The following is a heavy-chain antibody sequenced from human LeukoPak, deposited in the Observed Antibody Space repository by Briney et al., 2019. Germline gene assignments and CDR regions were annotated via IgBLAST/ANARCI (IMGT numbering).Heavy chain of an antibody. J-gene: IGHJ4*02. CDR3: ARAAWGSTSCYDY. D-gene: IGHD2-2*01. Sequence: SETLSLTCTVSGGSIGSYYWSWIRQPPGMGLEWIGYIYDSGSTKYNPSLKSRVTISVDTSKNQFSLKLSSVTAADTAVYYCARAAWGSTSCYDYWGQGTLVTVSS. V-gene: IGHV4-59*01. CDR1: GGSIGSYY. CDR2: IYDSGST.